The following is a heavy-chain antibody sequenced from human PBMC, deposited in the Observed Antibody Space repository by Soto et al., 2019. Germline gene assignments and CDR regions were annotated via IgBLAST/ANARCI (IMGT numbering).Heavy chain of an antibody. CDR1: GYTFTSYA. CDR2: INAGNGNT. CDR3: ARVHSSSYHFFDY. Sequence: GASVKVSCKASGYTFTSYAMHWVRQAPGQRLEWMGWINAGNGNTKYSQKFQGRVTITRDTSASTAYMELSSLRSEDTAVYYCARVHSSSYHFFDYWGQGTLVTVSS. D-gene: IGHD6-13*01. V-gene: IGHV1-3*01. J-gene: IGHJ4*02.